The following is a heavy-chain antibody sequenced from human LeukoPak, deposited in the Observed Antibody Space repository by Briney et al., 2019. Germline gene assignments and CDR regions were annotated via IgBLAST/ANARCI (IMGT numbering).Heavy chain of an antibody. J-gene: IGHJ4*02. CDR3: ARGAYDSSGYPYYFDY. Sequence: PSETLSLTCTVSGGSISSYYWSWIRQPPGKGLEWIGYIYYSGSTNYNPSLKSRVTISVDTSKNQFSLKLSSVTAADTAVYYCARGAYDSSGYPYYFDYWGQGTLVTVSS. D-gene: IGHD3-22*01. CDR2: IYYSGST. CDR1: GGSISSYY. V-gene: IGHV4-59*01.